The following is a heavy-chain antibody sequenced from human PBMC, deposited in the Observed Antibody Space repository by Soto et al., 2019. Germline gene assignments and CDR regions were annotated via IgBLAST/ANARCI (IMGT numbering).Heavy chain of an antibody. Sequence: EVQLVESGGGLVQPGRSLRLSCAASGFTFDDYAMHWVRQAPGKGLEWVSGISWNSGSIGYADSVKGRFTISRDNAKNSLYLQMNSLRAEDTALYYGAWQWLGYGMYVWGQGTTVTVSS. V-gene: IGHV3-9*01. J-gene: IGHJ6*02. CDR2: ISWNSGSI. CDR1: GFTFDDYA. CDR3: AWQWLGYGMYV. D-gene: IGHD6-19*01.